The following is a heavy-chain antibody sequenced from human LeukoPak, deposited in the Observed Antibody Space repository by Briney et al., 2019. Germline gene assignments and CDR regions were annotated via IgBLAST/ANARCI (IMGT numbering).Heavy chain of an antibody. CDR1: GYTFTSYA. J-gene: IGHJ3*02. CDR2: INAGNGNT. CDR3: ARGTAMDAFDI. Sequence: ASVKVSCKASGYTFTSYAMHWVRQAPGQRLEWIGWINAGNGNTKYSQKFQGRVTITRDTSASTAYMELSSLRSEDTAVYYCARGTAMDAFDIWGQGTMVTVSS. D-gene: IGHD5-18*01. V-gene: IGHV1-3*01.